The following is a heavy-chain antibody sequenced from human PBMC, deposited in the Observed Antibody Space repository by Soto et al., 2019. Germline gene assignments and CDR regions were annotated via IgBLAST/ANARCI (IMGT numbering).Heavy chain of an antibody. D-gene: IGHD6-13*01. Sequence: SETLSLTCTVPGGSISSSYWRWIRQHPGKGLEWYGYIYYSGSTYYNPSLTSRVLITVDTSKNQFSLKLSSVTAADSAVYYCARIIQYSSSLVWFDPWGQGTLVTVPS. CDR2: IYYSGST. CDR3: ARIIQYSSSLVWFDP. J-gene: IGHJ5*02. V-gene: IGHV4-59*01. CDR1: GGSISSSY.